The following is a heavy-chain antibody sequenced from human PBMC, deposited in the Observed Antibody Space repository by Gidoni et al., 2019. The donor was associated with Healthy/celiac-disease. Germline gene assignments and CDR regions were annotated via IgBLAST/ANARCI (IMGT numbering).Heavy chain of an antibody. Sequence: QVQLVESGGGVVPPGRSLRLSCAASGFTFSSYGMHWVRQAPGKGLEWVAVISYDGSNKYYADSVKGRFTISRDNSKNTLYLQMNSLRAEDTAVYYCAKAEQQLETYYYGMDVWGQGTTVTVSS. D-gene: IGHD6-13*01. CDR2: ISYDGSNK. V-gene: IGHV3-30*18. J-gene: IGHJ6*02. CDR1: GFTFSSYG. CDR3: AKAEQQLETYYYGMDV.